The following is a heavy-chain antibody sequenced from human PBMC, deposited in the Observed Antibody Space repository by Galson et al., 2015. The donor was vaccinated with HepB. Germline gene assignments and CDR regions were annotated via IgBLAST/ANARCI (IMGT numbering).Heavy chain of an antibody. D-gene: IGHD1-26*01. Sequence: PALVKPTQTLTLTCTFSGFSLSTSGVGVGWIRQPPGKALEWLALIYWDDDKRYSPSLKSRLTITKDTSKNQVVLTMTNMDPVDTATYYCALPGRSYHYFDYWCQGTLVTVSS. CDR3: ALPGRSYHYFDY. CDR2: IYWDDDK. J-gene: IGHJ4*02. V-gene: IGHV2-5*02. CDR1: GFSLSTSGVG.